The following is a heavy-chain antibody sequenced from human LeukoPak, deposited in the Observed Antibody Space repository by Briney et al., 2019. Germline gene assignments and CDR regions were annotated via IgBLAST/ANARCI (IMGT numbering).Heavy chain of an antibody. D-gene: IGHD2-8*02. V-gene: IGHV4-59*01. CDR3: ARDTGGFHAFDI. CDR2: IYYSGST. CDR1: GGSISSYY. J-gene: IGHJ3*02. Sequence: SETLSLTCTVSGGSISSYYWSWIRQPPGKGLEWIGYIYYSGSTNYNPSLKSRVTISVDTSKNQFSLKLSSVTAADTAVYYCARDTGGFHAFDIWGQGTMVTVSS.